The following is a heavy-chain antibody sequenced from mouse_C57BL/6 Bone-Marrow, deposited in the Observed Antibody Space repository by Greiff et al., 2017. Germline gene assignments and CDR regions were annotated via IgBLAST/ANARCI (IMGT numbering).Heavy chain of an antibody. CDR3: ARRCAY. CDR1: GYTFTSYW. CDR2: IYPGSGST. J-gene: IGHJ3*01. V-gene: IGHV1-55*01. Sequence: QVQLQQPGAELVKPGASVKMSCKASGYTFTSYWITWVKQRPGQGLEWLGDIYPGSGSTNYNEKFKSKATLTVDTSASTAYMQLSSLTSDDSAVYYCARRCAYWGQGTLVTVSA.